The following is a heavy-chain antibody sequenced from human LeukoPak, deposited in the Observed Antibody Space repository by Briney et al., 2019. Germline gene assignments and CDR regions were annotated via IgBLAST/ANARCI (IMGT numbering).Heavy chain of an antibody. CDR3: ALNGGSGLPDFDY. V-gene: IGHV5-10-1*01. D-gene: IGHD3-10*01. J-gene: IGHJ4*02. CDR1: GYSFTSYW. CDR2: IDPSDSYT. Sequence: ESLKISCKGSGYSFTSYWISWVRQMPGKGLEWMGRIDPSDSYTNYSPSFQGHVTISADKSISTAYLQWSSLKASDTAMYYCALNGGSGLPDFDYWGQGTLVTVSS.